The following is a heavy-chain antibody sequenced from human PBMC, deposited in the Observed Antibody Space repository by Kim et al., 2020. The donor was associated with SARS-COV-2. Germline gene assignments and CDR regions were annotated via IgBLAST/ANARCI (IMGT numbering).Heavy chain of an antibody. V-gene: IGHV2-70*11. CDR3: ARTSGKGYCTTRNFLWGGWFDP. Sequence: SGPTLVNPTQTLTLTCTFSGFSLSTRGMCVSWVRQPPGRALEWLARIDWDDDKYYNTSLKTRLTISKNNPKNQVVLTVTNLEAVETATYYCARTSGKGYCTTRNFLWGGWFDPWGQGILVTVSS. J-gene: IGHJ5*02. CDR2: IDWDDDK. CDR1: GFSLSTRGMC. D-gene: IGHD2-8*01.